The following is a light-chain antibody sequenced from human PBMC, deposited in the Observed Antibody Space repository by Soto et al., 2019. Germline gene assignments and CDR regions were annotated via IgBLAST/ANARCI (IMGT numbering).Light chain of an antibody. CDR2: GYN. J-gene: IGLJ1*01. CDR1: SSSIGGNS. Sequence: QSMRTEPRSASGSPGQRVTISCSGSSSSIGGNSVYWYQQLPGTAPKLLIYGYNQRPSGVPDRFSGSKSGTSASLAISGLRSEDEADYYCAAWDDSLSAYVFGAGTKVTVL. V-gene: IGLV1-47*01. CDR3: AAWDDSLSAYV.